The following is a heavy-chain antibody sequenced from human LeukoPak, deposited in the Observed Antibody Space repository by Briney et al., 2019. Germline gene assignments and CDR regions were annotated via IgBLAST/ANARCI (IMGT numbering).Heavy chain of an antibody. D-gene: IGHD3-22*01. CDR2: ISSSSSYI. CDR3: ARDRAPGYSYPLDY. CDR1: GFTFRSYS. J-gene: IGHJ4*02. V-gene: IGHV3-21*01. Sequence: GGSLRLSCAASGFTFRSYSMNWVRQAPGKGLGWVSSISSSSSYIYYADSVKGRFTISRDIAKNSLYLQMNSLRAEDTAVYYCARDRAPGYSYPLDYWGQGTLVTVSS.